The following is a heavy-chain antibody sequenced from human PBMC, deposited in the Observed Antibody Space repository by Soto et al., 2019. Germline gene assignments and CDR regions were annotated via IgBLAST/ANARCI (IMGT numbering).Heavy chain of an antibody. CDR1: GYTFTSYG. CDR3: ARDLPYSSGWYVDY. D-gene: IGHD6-19*01. CDR2: ISAYNANT. Sequence: GASVKVSCTASGYTFTSYGISWVRPAPGQGLEWMGWISAYNANTNYAQKLQGRVTMTTDTSTSTAYMELRSLRSDDTAVYYCARDLPYSSGWYVDYWGQGTLVTVSS. J-gene: IGHJ4*02. V-gene: IGHV1-18*01.